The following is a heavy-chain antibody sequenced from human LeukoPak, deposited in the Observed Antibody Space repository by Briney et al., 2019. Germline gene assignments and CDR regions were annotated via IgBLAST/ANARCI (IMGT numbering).Heavy chain of an antibody. V-gene: IGHV5-51*01. J-gene: IGHJ6*02. CDR3: PIQQQPGYGMDV. D-gene: IGHD6-13*01. Sequence: GESLKISCKASAYSSTSYCIGCVRHIPAESLLWMGIIYPGDSDTRYSPSFQRHLTISADKSISTAYLQWRSLNASDTPVYYCPIQQQPGYGMDVWGQGTTVTVSS. CDR2: IYPGDSDT. CDR1: AYSSTSYC.